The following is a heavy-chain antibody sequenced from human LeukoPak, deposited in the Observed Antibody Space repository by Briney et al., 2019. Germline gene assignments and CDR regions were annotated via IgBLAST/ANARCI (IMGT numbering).Heavy chain of an antibody. CDR1: GYSFTSYW. V-gene: IGHV5-51*01. D-gene: IGHD2-15*01. J-gene: IGHJ6*02. CDR2: IYPGDSDT. Sequence: GESLKISCKGSGYSFTSYWIGWVRQMPGKGLEWMGIIYPGDSDTRYSPSFQGQVTISADKSISTAYLQWSSLKASDTAMYYCARSTLGYCSGGSCYGPTYYYGMDVWGQGTMVTVSS. CDR3: ARSTLGYCSGGSCYGPTYYYGMDV.